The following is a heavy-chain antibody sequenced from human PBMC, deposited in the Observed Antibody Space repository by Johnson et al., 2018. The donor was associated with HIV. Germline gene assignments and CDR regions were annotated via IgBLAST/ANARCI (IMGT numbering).Heavy chain of an antibody. J-gene: IGHJ3*02. CDR2: IWYDGSNK. CDR3: AKDRAIYSSRAVVAFDI. V-gene: IGHV3-33*06. CDR1: GFTFSSYG. D-gene: IGHD6-13*01. Sequence: QVQLVESGGGVVQPGRSLRLSCAASGFTFSSYGMHWVRQAPGKGLEWVAVIWYDGSNKYYAASVKGRFTISRDNSKNTLYLQMNSLRPEDTAVYYCAKDRAIYSSRAVVAFDIWGQGTMVTVSS.